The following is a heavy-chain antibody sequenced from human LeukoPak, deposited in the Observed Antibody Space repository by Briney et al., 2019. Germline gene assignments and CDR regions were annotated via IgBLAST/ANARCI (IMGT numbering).Heavy chain of an antibody. D-gene: IGHD3-3*01. CDR1: GFTFSSYE. Sequence: GGSLRLSCAASGFTFSSYEMNWVRQAPGKGLEWVSSISRGGSPIFYADSVRGRFTASRDNAKKSLFLQMTSLRAEDTAVYYCTRVSWRGEIFWGQGTLVSVSS. J-gene: IGHJ4*02. CDR2: ISRGGSPI. CDR3: TRVSWRGEIF. V-gene: IGHV3-48*03.